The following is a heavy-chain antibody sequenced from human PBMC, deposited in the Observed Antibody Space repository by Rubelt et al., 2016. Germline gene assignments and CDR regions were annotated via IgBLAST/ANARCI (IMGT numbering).Heavy chain of an antibody. CDR1: GGSISSTSSY. Sequence: QLQLQESGPGLVKPSETLSLICTVSGGSISSTSSYWGWIRQPPGKGLEWIGSIYYSGSTYHDPSLKSRITISVDKSKNQFSRKVSSLTAEDTAVHYCARLLRSYWYFDLWGRGTLVTVSS. V-gene: IGHV4-39*01. CDR3: ARLLRSYWYFDL. CDR2: IYYSGST. J-gene: IGHJ2*01.